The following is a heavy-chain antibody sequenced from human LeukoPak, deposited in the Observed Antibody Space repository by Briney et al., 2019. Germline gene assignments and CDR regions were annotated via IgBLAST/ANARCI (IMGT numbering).Heavy chain of an antibody. V-gene: IGHV3-66*02. J-gene: IGHJ3*02. Sequence: PGGSLRLSCAVSGFTVSSNYMSWVRQAPGKGLEWVSVIHSGGSTYHADSVKGRFTISRDNSKNTVYLQMNSLRVEDTAVYYCASLAGDIWGQGTMVTVSS. D-gene: IGHD6-19*01. CDR1: GFTVSSNY. CDR2: IHSGGST. CDR3: ASLAGDI.